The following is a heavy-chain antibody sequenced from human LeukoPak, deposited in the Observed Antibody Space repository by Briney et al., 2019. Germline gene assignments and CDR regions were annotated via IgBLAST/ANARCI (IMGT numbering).Heavy chain of an antibody. D-gene: IGHD3-10*01. V-gene: IGHV4-59*01. CDR1: GGSITSYY. CDR3: ARGGVNYKIAGP. Sequence: SETLSLTCTVSGGSITSYYWSWIRQPPGKGLEWIGYIYYSGSTNYNPSLKSRVTISVDTSKNQFSLKLNSVTAADTAVYYCARGGVNYKIAGPWGQGALVTVSS. J-gene: IGHJ5*02. CDR2: IYYSGST.